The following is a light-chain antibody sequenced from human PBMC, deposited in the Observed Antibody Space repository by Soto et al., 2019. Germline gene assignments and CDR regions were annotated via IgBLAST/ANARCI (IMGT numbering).Light chain of an antibody. CDR1: QSVSSSY. V-gene: IGKV3-20*01. CDR2: GAS. Sequence: EIVLTQSPGTLSLSPGERATLSCRVSQSVSSSYLAWYQQKPGQPPRLLIYGASSRATGIPDRFSGSGSGTDFTLTISRLEPEDFAVYYCQQYGSSPYTFGQGTKLEIK. J-gene: IGKJ2*01. CDR3: QQYGSSPYT.